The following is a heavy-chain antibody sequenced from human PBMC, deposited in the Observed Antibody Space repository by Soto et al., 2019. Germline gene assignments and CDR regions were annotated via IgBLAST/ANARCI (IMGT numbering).Heavy chain of an antibody. V-gene: IGHV3-30*19. Sequence: GGSLRLSCAASGFTFSTYGMHWVRQAPGKGLEWVAVISYDGSNIYYADSVKGRFTISRDNSKNTLYLQMNSLRPEDTAVYFCARDRPNAMDVWGQGTTVTVSS. CDR1: GFTFSTYG. CDR2: ISYDGSNI. CDR3: ARDRPNAMDV. J-gene: IGHJ6*02.